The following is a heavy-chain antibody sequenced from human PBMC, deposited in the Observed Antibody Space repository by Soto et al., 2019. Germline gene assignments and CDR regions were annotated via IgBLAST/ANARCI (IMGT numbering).Heavy chain of an antibody. J-gene: IGHJ4*02. V-gene: IGHV3-30*14. CDR3: ARAYQLTYYFDY. CDR2: ISDDGSKT. CDR1: GVTFRGYA. Sequence: AGGSLRLSCAGSGVTFRGYAVHWVRQAPGKGLEWVTVISDDGSKTYYADSVKGRFTVSRDDSTNTVFLQMSSLRTEDTAVYHCARAYQLTYYFDYWGPGTLVTVSS. D-gene: IGHD3-9*01.